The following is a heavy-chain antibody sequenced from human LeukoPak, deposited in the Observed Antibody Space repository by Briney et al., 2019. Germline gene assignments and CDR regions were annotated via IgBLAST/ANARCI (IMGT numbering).Heavy chain of an antibody. V-gene: IGHV1-69*04. CDR1: GGTFSSYA. D-gene: IGHD3-22*01. CDR3: ARGRDYYYDSSGYYRPFDY. J-gene: IGHJ4*02. Sequence: SVKVSCKASGGTFSSYAISWVRQAPGQGLEWMGRIIPILGIANYAQKFQGRVTITADKSTSTVYMELSSLRSEDTAVYYCARGRDYYYDSSGYYRPFDYWGQGTLVTVS. CDR2: IIPILGIA.